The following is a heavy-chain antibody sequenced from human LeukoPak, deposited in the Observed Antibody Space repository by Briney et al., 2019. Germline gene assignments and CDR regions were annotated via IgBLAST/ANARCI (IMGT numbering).Heavy chain of an antibody. J-gene: IGHJ6*03. D-gene: IGHD4-23*01. CDR2: ISTSSSYI. CDR3: ARDGDTVLTRGYYYYMDV. V-gene: IGHV3-21*01. Sequence: PGVSLRLSFAPSGFTFSIYTMNWVRQAPGKGLEWVSSISTSSSYIYYADSVKGRFTISRDNAKKSLYLQMNSLRAEDTAVYYCARDGDTVLTRGYYYYMDVWGKGTTVTVSS. CDR1: GFTFSIYT.